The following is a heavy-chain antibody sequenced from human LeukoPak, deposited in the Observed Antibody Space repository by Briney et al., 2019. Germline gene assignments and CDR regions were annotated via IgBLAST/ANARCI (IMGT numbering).Heavy chain of an antibody. J-gene: IGHJ6*03. Sequence: GGSLRLSCAASGFTFSSYGVHWVRQAPGKGLEWVAFIRYDGSNKYYADSVKGRFTISRGNSKNTLYLQMNSLRAEDTAVYYCAKEGGAAAGTGNYYYYYYMDVWGKGTTVTISS. CDR1: GFTFSSYG. D-gene: IGHD6-13*01. CDR2: IRYDGSNK. CDR3: AKEGGAAAGTGNYYYYYYMDV. V-gene: IGHV3-30*02.